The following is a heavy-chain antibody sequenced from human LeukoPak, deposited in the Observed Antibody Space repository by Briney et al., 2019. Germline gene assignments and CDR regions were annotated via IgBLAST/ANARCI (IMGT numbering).Heavy chain of an antibody. D-gene: IGHD3-3*01. Sequence: GGSLRLSCAASGFTFSSYGMLCVRQAPGKGLEWVAVISYDGSNKYYADSVKGRFTISRDNSKNTLYLQMNSPRAEDTAVYYCAKGGYDFWSGYYSDYWGQGTLVTVSS. CDR1: GFTFSSYG. V-gene: IGHV3-30*18. CDR2: ISYDGSNK. CDR3: AKGGYDFWSGYYSDY. J-gene: IGHJ4*02.